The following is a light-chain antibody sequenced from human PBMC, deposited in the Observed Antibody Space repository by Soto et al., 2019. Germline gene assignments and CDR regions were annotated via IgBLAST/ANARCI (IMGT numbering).Light chain of an antibody. Sequence: RQTPSSLSASVGDKVTLSCMASQSINTYLAWYQQKPGQAPRLLIYDASKRATGIPARFSGRGSGTNFTLTISSLEPEDFAGYYCQQRRSWQVTFGEGTRLEIK. CDR2: DAS. V-gene: IGKV3D-11*02. CDR1: QSINTY. CDR3: QQRRSWQVT. J-gene: IGKJ5*01.